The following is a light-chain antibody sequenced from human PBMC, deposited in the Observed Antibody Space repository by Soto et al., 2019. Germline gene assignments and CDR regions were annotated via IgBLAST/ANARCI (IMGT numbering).Light chain of an antibody. J-gene: IGKJ4*01. CDR3: QQFNNIPLT. CDR2: AAS. CDR1: QSISSW. V-gene: IGKV1-5*01. Sequence: DIQMTQSPSTLSASVGDRVTITCRASQSISSWLAWYQQKPGKAPKLLIYAASTLQSGVPSRFSGSGSGTDFTLTIRGLQPEDLATYYCQQFNNIPLTFGGGTKVDIK.